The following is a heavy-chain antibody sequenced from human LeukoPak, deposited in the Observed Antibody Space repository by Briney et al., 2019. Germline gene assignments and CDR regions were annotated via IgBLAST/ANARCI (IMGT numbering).Heavy chain of an antibody. CDR3: AKVRSGSYLESFDF. CDR2: IYYSGTT. J-gene: IGHJ4*02. Sequence: PSETLSLTCTVSGGSLSSSNYYWGWIRQPPGKGLEWIATIYYSGTTYYNPSVKSRVTVFIDTSKNQFSLKLSSVTAADTAVYYCAKVRSGSYLESFDFWGQGTLVTVSS. D-gene: IGHD1-26*01. CDR1: GGSLSSSNYY. V-gene: IGHV4-39*01.